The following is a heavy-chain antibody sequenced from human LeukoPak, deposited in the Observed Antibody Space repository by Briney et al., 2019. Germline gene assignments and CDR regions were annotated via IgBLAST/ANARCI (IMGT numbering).Heavy chain of an antibody. V-gene: IGHV3-23*01. CDR1: GFTFSNYA. CDR3: ANRGGNPKGSFDY. CDR2: ISGSGGST. D-gene: IGHD4-23*01. Sequence: GGSLRLSCAASGFTFSNYAMSWVRQAPGKGLEWVSAISGSGGSTDYADSVKGRLTISRDNSKNTLFLQMNSLRAEDTAVCYCANRGGNPKGSFDYWGQGTLVTVSS. J-gene: IGHJ4*02.